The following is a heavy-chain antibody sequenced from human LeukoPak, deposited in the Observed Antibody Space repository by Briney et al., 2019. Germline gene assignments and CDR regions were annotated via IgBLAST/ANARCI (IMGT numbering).Heavy chain of an antibody. Sequence: GGSLRLSCAASGFTVSSNYMSWVRQAPGKGLEWVSVIYSGGSTYYADSVKGRFTISRDNSKNTLYPQMNSLRAEDTAVYYCARDGPQLERRPHDAFDIWGQGTMVTVSS. CDR1: GFTVSSNY. CDR2: IYSGGST. CDR3: ARDGPQLERRPHDAFDI. V-gene: IGHV3-66*02. J-gene: IGHJ3*02. D-gene: IGHD1-1*01.